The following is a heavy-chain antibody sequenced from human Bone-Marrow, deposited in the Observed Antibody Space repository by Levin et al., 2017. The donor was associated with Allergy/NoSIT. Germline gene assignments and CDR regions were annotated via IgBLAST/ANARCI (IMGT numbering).Heavy chain of an antibody. CDR2: IYYSGST. D-gene: IGHD6-13*01. Sequence: SETLSLTCTVSGGSISSSSYYWGWIRQPPGKGLEWIGSIYYSGSTYYNPSLKSRVTISVDTSKNQFSLKLSSVTAADTAVYYCARYSSSWYYFDYWGQGTLVTVSS. CDR3: ARYSSSWYYFDY. CDR1: GGSISSSSYY. J-gene: IGHJ4*02. V-gene: IGHV4-39*01.